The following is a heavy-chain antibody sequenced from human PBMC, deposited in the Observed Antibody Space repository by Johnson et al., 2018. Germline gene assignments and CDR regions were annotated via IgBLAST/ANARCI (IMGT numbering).Heavy chain of an antibody. J-gene: IGHJ1*01. V-gene: IGHV1-69*04. Sequence: QVQLVQSGAEVKKPGSSVKVSCKASGGTFSSYTISWVRQAPGQGLEWMGRILPILGIANYAQKFQGSVTITADKSTSTAYMGLSSLRSEDTAVYYCAREPSYYDSSGYYPEYFQHWGQGTLVTVSS. CDR2: ILPILGIA. CDR1: GGTFSSYT. CDR3: AREPSYYDSSGYYPEYFQH. D-gene: IGHD3-22*01.